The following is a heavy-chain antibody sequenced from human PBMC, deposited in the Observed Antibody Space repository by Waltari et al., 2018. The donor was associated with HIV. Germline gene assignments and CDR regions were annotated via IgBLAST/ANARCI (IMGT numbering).Heavy chain of an antibody. D-gene: IGHD3-10*01. V-gene: IGHV4-59*11. Sequence: QLQLQESGPGLVKPSETLSLTCTVSSGSITSHYWAWIRQSPGKGLEWIGHISHSGITKYNPALKSRITISVDTSESQFSLKLTSVTAADTAIYYCAREPFYGSGSYYNDAFDVWGQGTQVTVS. CDR1: SGSITSHY. CDR2: ISHSGIT. J-gene: IGHJ3*01. CDR3: AREPFYGSGSYYNDAFDV.